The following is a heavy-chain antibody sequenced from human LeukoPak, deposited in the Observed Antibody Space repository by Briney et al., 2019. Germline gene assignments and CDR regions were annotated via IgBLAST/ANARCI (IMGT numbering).Heavy chain of an antibody. CDR3: AKEGAYSSGWYVPAVGFYYFDY. Sequence: SQTLSLTCAISGDSVSNNNAAWNWIRQSPSRGLEWLGRTYYRSKWYNDYAVSVKSRITINPDTSKNQFSLQLNSVTPEDTAVYYCAKEGAYSSGWYVPAVGFYYFDYWGQGTLVTVSS. V-gene: IGHV6-1*01. CDR1: GDSVSNNNAA. CDR2: TYYRSKWYN. J-gene: IGHJ4*02. D-gene: IGHD6-19*01.